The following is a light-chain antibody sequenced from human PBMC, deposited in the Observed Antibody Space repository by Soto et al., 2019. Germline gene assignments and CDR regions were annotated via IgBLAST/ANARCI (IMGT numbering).Light chain of an antibody. CDR1: QSVSRN. CDR2: GAS. J-gene: IGKJ1*01. V-gene: IGKV3-15*01. Sequence: EIAMTQTPATLSVSPGARATLSCRASQSVSRNLAWYQQRPGQAPRLLIYGASTRGTGISARFSGSGSGTEFTLTISSLQSEDFAVYFCQQYDNWPETFGQGTKVDIK. CDR3: QQYDNWPET.